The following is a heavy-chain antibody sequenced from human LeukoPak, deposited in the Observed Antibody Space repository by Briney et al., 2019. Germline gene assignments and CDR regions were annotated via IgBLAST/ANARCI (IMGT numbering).Heavy chain of an antibody. Sequence: ASVKVSCKAFGYTFTSNYMHWVRQAPGQGPEWMGVISPSGGSTNYAQKVQGRVTLTRGMSTGTDHLELSSVRSEDTAVYCCARDNSVRDEAWWFNPWGQGTLVTVSS. V-gene: IGHV1-46*01. J-gene: IGHJ5*02. CDR2: ISPSGGST. D-gene: IGHD5-24*01. CDR3: ARDNSVRDEAWWFNP. CDR1: GYTFTSNY.